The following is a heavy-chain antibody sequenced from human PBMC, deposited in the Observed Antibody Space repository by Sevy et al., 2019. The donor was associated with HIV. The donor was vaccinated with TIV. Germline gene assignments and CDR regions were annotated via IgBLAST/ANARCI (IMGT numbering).Heavy chain of an antibody. V-gene: IGHV3-48*03. CDR1: GFTFSSYE. D-gene: IGHD3-10*01. CDR3: ARDGRYYGSDAGPGRVYGMDV. Sequence: GGSLRLSCAASGFTFSSYEMNWVRQAPGKGLEWVSYISSSGSTIYYADSVKGRFTISRDNAKNSLYLQMNSLRAEDTAVYYCARDGRYYGSDAGPGRVYGMDVWGQWTTVTVSS. J-gene: IGHJ6*02. CDR2: ISSSGSTI.